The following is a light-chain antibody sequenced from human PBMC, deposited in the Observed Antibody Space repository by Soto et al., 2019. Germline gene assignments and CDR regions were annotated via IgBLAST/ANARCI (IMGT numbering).Light chain of an antibody. J-gene: IGKJ1*01. CDR1: QNVAGD. CDR3: QEYNGRSS. V-gene: IGKV3-15*01. Sequence: RVTTQSPATLSVSPGERATLSCRASQNVAGDLAWYQQKPGQAPRLLIYRTSTRATGIPAMFSGSGSGTEFTLTISSLQSEDFAVYYCQEYNGRSSFGQGTKVEIK. CDR2: RTS.